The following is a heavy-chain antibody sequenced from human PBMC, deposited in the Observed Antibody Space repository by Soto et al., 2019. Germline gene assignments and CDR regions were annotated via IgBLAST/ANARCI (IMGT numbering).Heavy chain of an antibody. CDR1: GFTLSDHY. J-gene: IGHJ4*02. CDR2: TRNKANSYTT. D-gene: IGHD5-12*01. CDR3: ARVAVATYSFDY. Sequence: EVQLVESGGGLVQPGGSLRLSCAASGFTLSDHYMDWVRQAPGKGLEWVGRTRNKANSYTTEYAASVKGRFTISRDDAKNSLYLQMNSLKTEDTAVYYFARVAVATYSFDYWGQGTLVTVSS. V-gene: IGHV3-72*01.